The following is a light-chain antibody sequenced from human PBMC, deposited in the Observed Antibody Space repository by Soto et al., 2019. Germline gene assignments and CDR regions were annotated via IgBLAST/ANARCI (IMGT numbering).Light chain of an antibody. Sequence: QSVLTQSPSVSGAPGQRVTISCTGTSSNIGGGYDVHWYQQVAGAAPKLLIYGNNIRPSGVPDRFSGSKSDASASLAISGLHSDDEADYYCQSYGGGLGGKVVFAGGTKLTVL. J-gene: IGLJ2*01. V-gene: IGLV1-40*01. CDR1: SSNIGGGYD. CDR2: GNN. CDR3: QSYGGGLGGKVV.